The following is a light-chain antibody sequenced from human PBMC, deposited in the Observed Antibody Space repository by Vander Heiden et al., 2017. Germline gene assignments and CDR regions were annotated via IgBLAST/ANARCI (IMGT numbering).Light chain of an antibody. Sequence: IVLTQSPATLAMSPGKRATLSCRARQGFSSNLAWFQQKPGQAPRLLIYGATTRVAAIPARFSGGGSGTEFTHTIDDLQSEDSAVYYCQQYNNRPPMFTFGQGTKLEIK. CDR3: QQYNNRPPMFT. V-gene: IGKV3-15*01. CDR2: GAT. CDR1: QGFSSN. J-gene: IGKJ2*01.